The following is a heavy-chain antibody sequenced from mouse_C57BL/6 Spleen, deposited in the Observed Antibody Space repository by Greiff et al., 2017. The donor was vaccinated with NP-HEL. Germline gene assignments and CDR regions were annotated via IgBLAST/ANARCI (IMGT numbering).Heavy chain of an antibody. J-gene: IGHJ1*03. Sequence: QVQLKESGPELVKPGASVKISCKASGYAFSSSWMNWVKQRPGKGLEWIGRIYPGDGDTNYNGKFKGKATLTADKSSSTAYMQLSSLTSEDSAVYFCARRTSDGYYEYWYFDVWGTGTTVTVSS. CDR1: GYAFSSSW. CDR2: IYPGDGDT. D-gene: IGHD2-3*01. V-gene: IGHV1-82*01. CDR3: ARRTSDGYYEYWYFDV.